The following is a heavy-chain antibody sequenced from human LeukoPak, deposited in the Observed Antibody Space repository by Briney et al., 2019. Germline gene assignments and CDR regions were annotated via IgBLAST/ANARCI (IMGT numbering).Heavy chain of an antibody. CDR3: ARQVRGVGARPPYYYYMDV. CDR2: MNPNSGNT. V-gene: IGHV1-8*01. Sequence: ASVKVSCKASGYTFTSYDINWVRQATGQGLEWMGWMNPNSGNTGYAQKFQGRVTMTRNTSISTAYMELSSLRSEDTAVYYCARQVRGVGARPPYYYYMDVWGKGTTVTISS. CDR1: GYTFTSYD. D-gene: IGHD1-26*01. J-gene: IGHJ6*03.